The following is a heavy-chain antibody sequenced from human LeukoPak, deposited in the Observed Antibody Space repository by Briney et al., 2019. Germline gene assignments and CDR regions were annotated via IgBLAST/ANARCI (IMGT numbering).Heavy chain of an antibody. V-gene: IGHV3-48*03. CDR1: GFTFSSYE. D-gene: IGHD3-3*01. CDR2: ISSSGSTI. CDR3: ARDIPWGGLEFDY. J-gene: IGHJ4*02. Sequence: GGSLRLSCAASGFTFSSYEMNWVRQAPGKGLEWVSYISSSGSTIYYADSVKGRFTISRDNAKNSLYLQMNSLRVEDTAVYYCARDIPWGGLEFDYWGQGTLVTVSS.